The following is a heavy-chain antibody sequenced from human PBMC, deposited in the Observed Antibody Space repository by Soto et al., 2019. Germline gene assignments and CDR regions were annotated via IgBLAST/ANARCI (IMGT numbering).Heavy chain of an antibody. V-gene: IGHV5-51*01. Sequence: GESLKISCKGSGYSFTSYWIGWVRQMPGKGLEWMGIIYPGDSDTRYSPSFQGQVTISADKSISTAYLQWSSLKASDTAMYYCARTARIEAAHNWFDPWGQGTLVTVSS. D-gene: IGHD6-13*01. CDR1: GYSFTSYW. CDR3: ARTARIEAAHNWFDP. CDR2: IYPGDSDT. J-gene: IGHJ5*02.